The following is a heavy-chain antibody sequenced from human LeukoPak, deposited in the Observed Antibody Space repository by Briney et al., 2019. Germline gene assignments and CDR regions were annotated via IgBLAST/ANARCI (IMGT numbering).Heavy chain of an antibody. CDR1: GFTFSRYA. D-gene: IGHD2-15*01. V-gene: IGHV3-23*01. CDR2: ISGSGDTT. J-gene: IGHJ4*02. Sequence: GGSLRLSCAASGFTFSRYAMSWVRQAPGKGLEWVSAISGSGDTTYYADSVKGRFTISRDNSKNTLYLQMNSLRAEGTAVYYCAKLLGYCSGGSCSGTLDYWGQGTLVTVSS. CDR3: AKLLGYCSGGSCSGTLDY.